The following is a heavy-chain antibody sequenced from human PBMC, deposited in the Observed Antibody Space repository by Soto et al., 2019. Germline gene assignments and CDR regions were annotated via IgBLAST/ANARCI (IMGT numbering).Heavy chain of an antibody. J-gene: IGHJ4*02. CDR3: ARAGGAAFDQ. CDR2: ISSSSGHI. V-gene: IGHV3-21*01. CDR1: GFTFSTYS. D-gene: IGHD6-25*01. Sequence: GGSLRLSCVTSGFTFSTYSMKCVRQAPGRGLEWVSSISSSSGHIYFADSVKGRFTISRDNAKNSMYLQMDSLRAEDTAVYYCARAGGAAFDQWGQGTLVTVSS.